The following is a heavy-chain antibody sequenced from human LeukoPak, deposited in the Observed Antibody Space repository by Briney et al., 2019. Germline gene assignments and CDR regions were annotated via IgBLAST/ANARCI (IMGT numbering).Heavy chain of an antibody. J-gene: IGHJ3*02. CDR2: IKQDGSEK. V-gene: IGHV3-7*01. Sequence: GGSLRLSCGASGFTFSSYAMAWVRQAPGKGLEWVANIKQDGSEKYYVDSVKGRFTISRDNAKNSLYLQMNSLRAEDTAVYYCARDSWVDRYDYVWGSYRYGAFDIWGQGTMVPSLQ. D-gene: IGHD3-16*02. CDR3: ARDSWVDRYDYVWGSYRYGAFDI. CDR1: GFTFSSYA.